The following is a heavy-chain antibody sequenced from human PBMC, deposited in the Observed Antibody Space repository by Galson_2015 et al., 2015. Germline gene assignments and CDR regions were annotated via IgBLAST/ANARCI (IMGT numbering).Heavy chain of an antibody. CDR2: IIDGSGQK. CDR3: AAEFYCDGRCCAFDY. Sequence: SVKVSCKASGFTFSSSAVQWVRQARGQHLEWVGWIIDGSGQKNYEQKFQERVTISRDMSTSTDYMELNRLNSEDTAVYYCAAEFYCDGRCCAFDYWGQGTLITVSS. CDR1: GFTFSSSA. J-gene: IGHJ4*02. D-gene: IGHD2-21*02. V-gene: IGHV1-58*01.